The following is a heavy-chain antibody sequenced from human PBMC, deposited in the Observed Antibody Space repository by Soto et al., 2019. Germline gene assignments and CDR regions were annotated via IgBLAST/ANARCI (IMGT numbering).Heavy chain of an antibody. V-gene: IGHV5-10-1*01. J-gene: IGHJ3*02. CDR3: ASSLGYSYVLDAFDI. CDR2: IDPSDSYT. D-gene: IGHD5-18*01. Sequence: GESLKISCKGSGYSFTSYWISWVRQMPGKGLEWMGRIDPSDSYTNYSPSFQGHVTISADKSISTAYLQWSSLKASDTAMYYCASSLGYSYVLDAFDIWGQGTMVTVSS. CDR1: GYSFTSYW.